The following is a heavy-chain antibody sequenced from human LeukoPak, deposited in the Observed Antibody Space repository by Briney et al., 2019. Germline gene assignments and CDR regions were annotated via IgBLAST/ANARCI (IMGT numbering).Heavy chain of an antibody. D-gene: IGHD5-12*01. V-gene: IGHV4-31*03. CDR1: GGSISSGGYS. Sequence: SETLSLTCTVSGGSISSGGYSWSWIRQHPGKGLEWIGYIYYSGSTYYNPSLKSRVTISVDTSKNQFSLKPSSVTAADTAVYYCARATMMATINPITDYWGQGTLVTVSS. J-gene: IGHJ4*02. CDR3: ARATMMATINPITDY. CDR2: IYYSGST.